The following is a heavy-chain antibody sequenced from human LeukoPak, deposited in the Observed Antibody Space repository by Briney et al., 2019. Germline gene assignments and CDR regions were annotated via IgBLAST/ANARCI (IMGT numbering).Heavy chain of an antibody. CDR1: GYTLTELS. V-gene: IGHV1-24*01. J-gene: IGHJ4*02. CDR3: VAIGLYSSSWSHYFDY. Sequence: ASVKVSCKVSGYTLTELSMHWVRQAPGKGLEWMGGFDPEDGETIYAQKFQGRVTMTEDTSTDTAYMELSSLRSEDTAVYYCVAIGLYSSSWSHYFDYWGQETLVTVSS. CDR2: FDPEDGET. D-gene: IGHD6-13*01.